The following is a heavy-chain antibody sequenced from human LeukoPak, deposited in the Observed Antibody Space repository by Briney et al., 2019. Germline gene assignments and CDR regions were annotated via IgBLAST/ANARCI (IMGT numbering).Heavy chain of an antibody. D-gene: IGHD6-25*01. J-gene: IGHJ1*01. CDR3: TTAAFH. CDR2: NRSEADGGTS. V-gene: IGHV3-15*01. Sequence: GGSLRLSCAASGFTFSNAWMNWVRQAPGRRLEWVGHNRSEADGGTSDFAAPVKGRFTISRDDSENTLNLEMNSLKTEDTAVYYCTTAAFHWGQGTLVTVSS. CDR1: GFTFSNAW.